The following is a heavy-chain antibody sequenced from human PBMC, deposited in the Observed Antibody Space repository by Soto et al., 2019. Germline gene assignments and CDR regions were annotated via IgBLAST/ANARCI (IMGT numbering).Heavy chain of an antibody. J-gene: IGHJ4*02. CDR3: AREVVSGYDLGY. CDR1: GYTFTSFA. CDR2: INADTGNT. D-gene: IGHD5-12*01. Sequence: QVQLVQSGAEVKKPGASVTVSCKASGYTFTSFAIHWVRQAPGQRPEWMGWINADTGNTKYSQRFQGRVTFARDTSANTAYMQVSSVRSEDTAVYFFAREVVSGYDLGYWGQGTLVTVSS. V-gene: IGHV1-3*01.